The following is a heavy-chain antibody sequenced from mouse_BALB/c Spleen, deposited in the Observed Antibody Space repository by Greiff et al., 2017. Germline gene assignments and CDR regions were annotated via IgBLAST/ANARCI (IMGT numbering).Heavy chain of an antibody. V-gene: IGHV5-17*02. Sequence: EVQLVESGGGLVQPGGSRKLSCAASGFTFSSFGMHWVRQAPEKGLEWVAYISSGSSTIYYADTVKGRFTISRDNPKNTLFLQMTSLRSEDTAMYYCARSDGYLYWYFDVWGAGTTVTVSS. J-gene: IGHJ1*01. CDR3: ARSDGYLYWYFDV. CDR2: ISSGSSTI. D-gene: IGHD1-2*01. CDR1: GFTFSSFG.